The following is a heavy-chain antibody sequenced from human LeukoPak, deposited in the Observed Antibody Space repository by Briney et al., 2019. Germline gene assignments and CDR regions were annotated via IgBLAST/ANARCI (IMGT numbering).Heavy chain of an antibody. D-gene: IGHD6-19*01. V-gene: IGHV3-23*01. J-gene: IGHJ1*01. CDR3: AKGVAVAGTSRRIGEYFQH. CDR2: ISGSGGST. CDR1: GCTFSSYA. Sequence: PGGSLRLSCAASGCTFSSYAMSWVRQAPGKGLEWVSAISGSGGSTYYADSVKGRFTISRDNSKNTLYLQMNSLRAEDTAVYYCAKGVAVAGTSRRIGEYFQHWGQGTLVAVSS.